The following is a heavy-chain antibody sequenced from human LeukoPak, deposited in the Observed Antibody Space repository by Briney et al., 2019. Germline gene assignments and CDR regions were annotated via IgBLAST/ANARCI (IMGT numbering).Heavy chain of an antibody. CDR3: ARSSGTGTFSY. J-gene: IGHJ4*02. V-gene: IGHV4-39*02. CDR1: GDSISRSTYY. D-gene: IGHD6-25*01. CDR2: VYYGRSP. Sequence: SETLSLTCTVCGDSISRSTYYWAWIRQPPGKGLEWIGSVYYGRSPYFNPSLESRATISVDTSKNHFSLKMSSVTAADTAVYYCARSSGTGTFSYWGQGTLVTVSS.